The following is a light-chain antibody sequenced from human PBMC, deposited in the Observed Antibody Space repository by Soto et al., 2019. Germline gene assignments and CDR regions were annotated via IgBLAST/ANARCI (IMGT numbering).Light chain of an antibody. Sequence: EIVMTQSPATLTTSPGERATVSCRASQSVSSNLAWYQQKPGQVPRLLIYYASTRATGIPARFSGGGSGTEFTLTISSLESEDFAVYYCQQYNNWPRTFGQGTKVEIK. CDR3: QQYNNWPRT. CDR2: YAS. V-gene: IGKV3-15*01. J-gene: IGKJ1*01. CDR1: QSVSSN.